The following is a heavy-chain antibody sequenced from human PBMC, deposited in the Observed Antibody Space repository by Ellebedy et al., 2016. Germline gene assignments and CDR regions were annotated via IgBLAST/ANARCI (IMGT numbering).Heavy chain of an antibody. D-gene: IGHD3-16*01. Sequence: SETLSLTCAVSGGSISSSNWWSWVRQPPGKGLEWIGEIYHTGSTNYNPSLKSRVTISVDRSKNQFSLKLTSVTAADTAMYYFARAPLGWGDFHDWGQGALVTVSS. V-gene: IGHV4-4*02. J-gene: IGHJ4*02. CDR2: IYHTGST. CDR1: GGSISSSNW. CDR3: ARAPLGWGDFHD.